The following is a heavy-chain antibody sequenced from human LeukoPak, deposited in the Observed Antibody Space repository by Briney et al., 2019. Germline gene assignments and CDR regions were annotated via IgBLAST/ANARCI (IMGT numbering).Heavy chain of an antibody. CDR2: ISGSGGST. J-gene: IGHJ3*02. D-gene: IGHD3-10*01. V-gene: IGHV3-23*01. Sequence: GGSLRLSCAASGFTFSSYAMSWVRQAPGKGLEWVSAISGSGGSTYYADSVKGRFTISRDNSKNTLYLQMNSLRAEDTAVYYCAKDQYEDYYGSREGPYDAFDIWGQGTMVTVSS. CDR3: AKDQYEDYYGSREGPYDAFDI. CDR1: GFTFSSYA.